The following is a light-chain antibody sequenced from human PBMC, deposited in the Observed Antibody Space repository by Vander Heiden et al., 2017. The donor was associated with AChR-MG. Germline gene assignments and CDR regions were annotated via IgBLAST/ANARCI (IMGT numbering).Light chain of an antibody. CDR3: QAWDSSTANVV. CDR2: QDG. Sequence: SYELTQPPSVSVSPGQTASITCSGDKLGDKYACWYQQKPGQSPWLVIYQDGKRPSGIPERFSGSNSGNTATLTISGTQAMDEADYYCQAWDSSTANVVFGGGTKLTVL. V-gene: IGLV3-1*01. CDR1: KLGDKY. J-gene: IGLJ2*01.